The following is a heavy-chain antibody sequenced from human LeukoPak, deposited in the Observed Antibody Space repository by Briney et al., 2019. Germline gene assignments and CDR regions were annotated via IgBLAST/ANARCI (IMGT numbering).Heavy chain of an antibody. Sequence: PGGSLRLSCAASGFTFSSYSMNWVRQAPGKGLEWVSAISGSGGSTYYADSVKGRFTISRDNSKNTLYLQMNSLRAKDTAVYYCARGRDTAMVFGYHFDYWGQGTLVTVSS. J-gene: IGHJ4*02. D-gene: IGHD5-18*01. CDR3: ARGRDTAMVFGYHFDY. CDR1: GFTFSSYS. CDR2: ISGSGGST. V-gene: IGHV3-23*01.